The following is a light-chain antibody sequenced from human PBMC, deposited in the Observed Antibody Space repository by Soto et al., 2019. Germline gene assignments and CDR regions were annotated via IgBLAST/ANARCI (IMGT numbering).Light chain of an antibody. CDR2: DVS. CDR3: QQYNSYSYT. V-gene: IGKV1-5*01. Sequence: DIQMTQSPSTLSASVGDRVSITCRASQSFSNWLAWYQQKPGKAPKLLIYDVSSLENGVPSRFSGSGSGTEFTLTISSLQPVDSAIYYCQQYNSYSYTFGQGTKLEI. CDR1: QSFSNW. J-gene: IGKJ2*01.